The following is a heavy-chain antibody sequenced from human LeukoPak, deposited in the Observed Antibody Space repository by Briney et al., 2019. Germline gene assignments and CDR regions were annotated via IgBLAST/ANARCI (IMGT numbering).Heavy chain of an antibody. D-gene: IGHD3-9*01. CDR1: GFTFSISW. CDR3: ARDDWFGTFDY. V-gene: IGHV3-7*01. CDR2: IKQDGSEK. Sequence: RGSLRLSCAATGFTFSISWISWVRQAPGKGLEWVANIKQDGSEKYTVASVNGRFTMSRDNDKNLLYLQMNSLRAEDTAVYYCARDDWFGTFDYWRQGTLVSVSS. J-gene: IGHJ4*02.